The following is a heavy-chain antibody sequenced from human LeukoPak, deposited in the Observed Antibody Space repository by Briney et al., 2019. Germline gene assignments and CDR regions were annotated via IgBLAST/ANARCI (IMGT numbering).Heavy chain of an antibody. V-gene: IGHV3-53*01. CDR1: GFTVRSNY. Sequence: GGSLRLSCAASGFTVRSNYMSWVRQAPGKGLEWVSVIYSGGSTYYADSVKGRFTISRDNSKNTLYLQMNSLRAEDTAVYYCARDRIAVAGIPFDYWGQGTLVTVSS. CDR2: IYSGGST. CDR3: ARDRIAVAGIPFDY. D-gene: IGHD6-19*01. J-gene: IGHJ4*02.